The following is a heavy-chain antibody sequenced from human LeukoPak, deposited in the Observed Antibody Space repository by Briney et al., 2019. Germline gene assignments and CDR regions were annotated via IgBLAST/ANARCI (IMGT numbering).Heavy chain of an antibody. CDR1: GFTFDDYA. V-gene: IGHV3-9*01. J-gene: IGHJ4*02. CDR3: ANLIAAADFDY. CDR2: ISWNSGSI. Sequence: PGGSLRLSCAASGFTFDDYAMHWVRQAPGKGLEWVSGISWNSGSIGYADSVKGRFTISRDNAKNSLYLQMNSLRAEDTALYYCANLIAAADFDYWGQGTLVTVSS. D-gene: IGHD6-13*01.